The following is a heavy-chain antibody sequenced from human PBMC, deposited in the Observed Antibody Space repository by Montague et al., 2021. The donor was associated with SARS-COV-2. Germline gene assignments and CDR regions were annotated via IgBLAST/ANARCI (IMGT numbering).Heavy chain of an antibody. CDR2: IYYSEST. Sequence: SETLSLTCTVSGGSINSDNSYWGWIRQPPGKGLEWIGSIYYSESTYYNPSLKSRVTISLDTSKNQFSLNLTSVTAADTAVYFCVRYGWNDSGSFHFDYWGQGTLVTVSS. CDR3: VRYGWNDSGSFHFDY. D-gene: IGHD3-10*01. CDR1: GGSINSDNSY. V-gene: IGHV4-39*01. J-gene: IGHJ4*02.